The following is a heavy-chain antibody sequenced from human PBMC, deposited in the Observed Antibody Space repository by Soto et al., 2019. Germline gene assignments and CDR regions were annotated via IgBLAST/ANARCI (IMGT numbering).Heavy chain of an antibody. Sequence: PSETLSLTCAVYGGSFSGYYWSWIRQPPGKGLEWIGEINHSGSTNYNPSLKSRVTISVDTSKNQFSLKLSSVTAADTAVYYCARDPRYSSSSIDYYYGMDVWGQGTTVTVSS. CDR3: ARDPRYSSSSIDYYYGMDV. V-gene: IGHV4-34*01. J-gene: IGHJ6*02. D-gene: IGHD6-6*01. CDR1: GGSFSGYY. CDR2: INHSGST.